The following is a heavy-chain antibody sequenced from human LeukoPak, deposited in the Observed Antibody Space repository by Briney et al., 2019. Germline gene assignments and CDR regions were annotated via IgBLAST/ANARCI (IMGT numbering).Heavy chain of an antibody. D-gene: IGHD3-10*01. CDR1: GFTFSRYA. CDR3: AKDGSWPCTD. V-gene: IGHV3-30*02. Sequence: PGGSLRLSCAASGFTFSRYAMHWVRQGPGKGLEWVAYIAHHGSNNYYADSVKGRFSISRDNSKRTLYLQMNSLRADDTAVYYCAKDGSWPCTDWGQGTLVTVSS. CDR2: IAHHGSNN. J-gene: IGHJ4*02.